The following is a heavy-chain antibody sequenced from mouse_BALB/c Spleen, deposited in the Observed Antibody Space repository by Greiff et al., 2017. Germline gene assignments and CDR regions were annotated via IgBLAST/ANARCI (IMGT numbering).Heavy chain of an antibody. V-gene: IGHV2-6-2*01. Sequence: VKLMESGPDLVAPSQSLSITCTVSGFSLTSYGVHWVRQPPGKGLEWLVVIWSDGSTTYNSALKSRLSISKDNSKSQVFLKMNSLQTDDTAMYYCARVSLRFYAMDYWGQGTSVTVSS. CDR2: IWSDGST. CDR1: GFSLTSYG. D-gene: IGHD1-1*01. J-gene: IGHJ4*01. CDR3: ARVSLRFYAMDY.